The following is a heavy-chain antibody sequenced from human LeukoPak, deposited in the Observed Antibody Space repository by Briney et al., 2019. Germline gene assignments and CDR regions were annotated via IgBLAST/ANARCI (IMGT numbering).Heavy chain of an antibody. Sequence: GGSLRLSCAASGFTFSSCAMSWVRRAPGKGLEWVSGISGSGGSTDYADSVKGRFTISRDNSKNTLYLQINSLRAEETAVYYCAKPPSDNLLTGSLYYFDYWGQGTLVTVSS. J-gene: IGHJ4*02. D-gene: IGHD3-9*01. V-gene: IGHV3-23*01. CDR1: GFTFSSCA. CDR2: ISGSGGST. CDR3: AKPPSDNLLTGSLYYFDY.